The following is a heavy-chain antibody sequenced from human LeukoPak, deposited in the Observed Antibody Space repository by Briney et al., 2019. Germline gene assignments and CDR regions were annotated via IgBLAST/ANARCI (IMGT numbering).Heavy chain of an antibody. D-gene: IGHD4-23*01. CDR1: GFTLDDYA. V-gene: IGHV3-9*01. Sequence: GGSLRLSCAASGFTLDDYAMHWVRQAPGKGLEWVSGISWNSGSIGYADSVKGRFTISRDNAKNSLYLQMNSLRAEDTALYYCARANYGGNSDFDYWGQGTLVTVSS. J-gene: IGHJ4*02. CDR3: ARANYGGNSDFDY. CDR2: ISWNSGSI.